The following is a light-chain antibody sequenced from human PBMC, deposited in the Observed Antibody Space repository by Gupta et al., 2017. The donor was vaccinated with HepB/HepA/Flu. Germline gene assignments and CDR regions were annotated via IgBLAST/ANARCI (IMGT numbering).Light chain of an antibody. CDR2: GKN. J-gene: IGLJ2*01. V-gene: IGLV3-19*01. CDR1: SLRSYY. Sequence: SDLTNDPAVSLASGQTVRITCHGDSLRSYYASWYQQKPGQAPVLVIYGKNNRPSGIPDRFSGSSSGKTASLTITGAQAEDEADYYCNSPDSSGNHVVFGGGTKLTVL. CDR3: NSPDSSGNHVV.